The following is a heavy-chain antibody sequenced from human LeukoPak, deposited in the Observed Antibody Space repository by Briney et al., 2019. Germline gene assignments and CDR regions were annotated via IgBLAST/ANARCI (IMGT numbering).Heavy chain of an antibody. D-gene: IGHD1-14*01. V-gene: IGHV3-21*01. Sequence: GGSLRLSCAASGFTFSSYSMNWVRQAPGKGLEWVSSISSSSSYIYYADSVKGRFTISRDNAKNSLYLQMNSLRAEDTAVYYCVKAGTNPYYFDYWGQGTLVTVSS. CDR3: VKAGTNPYYFDY. J-gene: IGHJ4*02. CDR2: ISSSSSYI. CDR1: GFTFSSYS.